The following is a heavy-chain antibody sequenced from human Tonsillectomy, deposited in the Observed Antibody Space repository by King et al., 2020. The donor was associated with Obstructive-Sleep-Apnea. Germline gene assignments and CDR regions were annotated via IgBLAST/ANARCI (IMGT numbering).Heavy chain of an antibody. J-gene: IGHJ4*02. CDR1: GYILTDSY. CDR3: ARDPSLGAANTIRSNYFDY. V-gene: IGHV1-2*02. D-gene: IGHD1-26*01. CDR2: VKPNSGGK. Sequence: VQLVQSGAEVKKPGASLKVSCGASGYILTDSYMHLVRQAPGHELYLMGWVKPNSGGKNYVQKVLVRVAMTRDTSISTAYMVLSSLTSDDTAVYYCARDPSLGAANTIRSNYFDYWGQGTLVTVSS.